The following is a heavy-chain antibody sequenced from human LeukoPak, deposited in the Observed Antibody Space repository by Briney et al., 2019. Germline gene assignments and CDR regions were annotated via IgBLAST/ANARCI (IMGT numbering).Heavy chain of an antibody. CDR1: GGSISSYY. V-gene: IGHV4-59*12. J-gene: IGHJ4*02. Sequence: SETLSLTCTVSGGSISSYYWNWIRQPPGKGLEWIGYIYYSGRTNYNPSLKSRVTMSVDTSKNQFSLKLSSVTAADTAVYYCARDRGTWNDDGFDYWGQGTLVTVSS. D-gene: IGHD1-1*01. CDR2: IYYSGRT. CDR3: ARDRGTWNDDGFDY.